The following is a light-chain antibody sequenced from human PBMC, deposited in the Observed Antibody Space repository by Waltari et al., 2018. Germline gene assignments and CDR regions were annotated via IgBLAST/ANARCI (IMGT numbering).Light chain of an antibody. CDR3: LLSYSGACV. CDR1: TGAVTSGHY. J-gene: IGLJ3*02. V-gene: IGLV7-46*01. Sequence: QAVVTQEPSLTVSPGGTVTLTCGSSTGAVTSGHYPYWFQQKAGQAPRTLIYDTNNKTSCTPARFSGSLLGGKAALTLSGAQPEDEAEYYCLLSYSGACVFGGGTKLTVL. CDR2: DTN.